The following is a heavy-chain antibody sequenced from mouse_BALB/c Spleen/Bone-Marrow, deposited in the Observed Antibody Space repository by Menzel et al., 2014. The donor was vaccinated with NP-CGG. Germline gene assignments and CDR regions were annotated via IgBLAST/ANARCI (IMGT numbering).Heavy chain of an antibody. J-gene: IGHJ1*01. CDR3: TRSGTSWLRRSWYFDV. V-gene: IGHV1S81*02. Sequence: QVQLKESGAELVKPGASVKLSCKASGYTFTSYYMYWVKQRPGQGLEWIGEINPSNGGTNFNEKFKGKATLTVDKSSSTAYMQLSSLTSEDSADYYCTRSGTSWLRRSWYFDVWGAGTTVTVSS. D-gene: IGHD2-2*01. CDR1: GYTFTSYY. CDR2: INPSNGGT.